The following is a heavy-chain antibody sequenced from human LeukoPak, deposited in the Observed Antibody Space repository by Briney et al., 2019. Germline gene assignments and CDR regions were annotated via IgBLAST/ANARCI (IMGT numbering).Heavy chain of an antibody. Sequence: GASVKVSCKASGGTFSSYAISWVRQAPGQGLEWMGGIIPIFGTANYAQKFQGRVTITADKSTSTAYMELSSLRSEDTAVYYCARPNYYDSSGYYYGRFDPWGQGTLVTVSS. D-gene: IGHD3-22*01. V-gene: IGHV1-69*06. CDR2: IIPIFGTA. CDR1: GGTFSSYA. CDR3: ARPNYYDSSGYYYGRFDP. J-gene: IGHJ5*02.